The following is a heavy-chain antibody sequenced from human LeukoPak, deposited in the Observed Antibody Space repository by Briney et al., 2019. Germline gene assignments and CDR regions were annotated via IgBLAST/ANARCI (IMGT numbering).Heavy chain of an antibody. CDR2: IIPIFGTA. CDR1: GGTFSSYA. D-gene: IGHD4-17*01. V-gene: IGHV1-69*13. Sequence: SAKVSCKASGGTFSSYAISWVRQAPGQGLEWMGGIIPIFGTANYAQKFQGRVTITADESTSTAYMELSSLRSEDTAVYYCASPYGDKDYYYYGMDVWGQGTTVTVSS. J-gene: IGHJ6*02. CDR3: ASPYGDKDYYYYGMDV.